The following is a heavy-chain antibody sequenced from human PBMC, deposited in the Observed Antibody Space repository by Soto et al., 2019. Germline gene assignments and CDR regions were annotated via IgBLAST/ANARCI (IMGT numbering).Heavy chain of an antibody. D-gene: IGHD3-10*01. J-gene: IGHJ5*02. V-gene: IGHV1-69*01. CDR3: ARGARAPRITMVRRSPFDWFDP. Sequence: QVQLVQSGAEVKKPGSSVKVSCKASGGTFSSYAISWVRQAPGQGLEWMGGIIPIFGTANYAQKFQGRVTITADESTSTAYMELSSLRSEDTAVYYCARGARAPRITMVRRSPFDWFDPWGQGTLVTVSS. CDR2: IIPIFGTA. CDR1: GGTFSSYA.